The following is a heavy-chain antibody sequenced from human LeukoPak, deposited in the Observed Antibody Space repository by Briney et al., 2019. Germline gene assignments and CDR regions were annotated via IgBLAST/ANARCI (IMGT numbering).Heavy chain of an antibody. CDR2: IIPIFGIA. D-gene: IGHD5-18*01. V-gene: IGHV1-69*04. CDR1: GGTFSSYA. J-gene: IGHJ4*02. CDR3: ARSHSYGYVASGALDY. Sequence: SVKVSCKASGGTFSSYAISWVRQAPGQGLEWMGRIIPIFGIANYAQKFQGRVTITADKSTSTAYMELSSLRSEDTAVYYCARSHSYGYVASGALDYWGQGTLVAVSS.